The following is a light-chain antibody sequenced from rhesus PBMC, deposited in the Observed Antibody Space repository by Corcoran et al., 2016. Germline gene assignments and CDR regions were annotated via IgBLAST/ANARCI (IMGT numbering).Light chain of an antibody. CDR1: ESVYIY. J-gene: IGKJ3*01. CDR2: KAS. CDR3: PHNNGDPFS. V-gene: IGKV1-74*01. Sequence: DIQMTQSPSSLSASVGDRVTITCRASESVYIYLNWYQQKPGKAPNLLIYKASTLQSGVPSRFSGSGSGTDYTLTFSSLQSEDFAAYCGPHNNGDPFSFGPGTKLDIK.